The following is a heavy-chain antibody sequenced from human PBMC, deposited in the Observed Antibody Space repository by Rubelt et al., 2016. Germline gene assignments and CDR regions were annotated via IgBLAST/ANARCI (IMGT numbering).Heavy chain of an antibody. J-gene: IGHJ6*02. CDR1: GYTFTSHG. Sequence: QVQLVQSGAEVKKPGASVKVSCKASGYTFTSHGINWVRQAPGQGLEWMGGFDPEDGETVYAQSFQGRVTMTEDTATNTADLELRSLRSEDTAVYYCATSNLNHVMGVWGQGTTVTVSS. CDR3: ATSNLNHVMGV. V-gene: IGHV1-24*01. CDR2: FDPEDGET. D-gene: IGHD2/OR15-2a*01.